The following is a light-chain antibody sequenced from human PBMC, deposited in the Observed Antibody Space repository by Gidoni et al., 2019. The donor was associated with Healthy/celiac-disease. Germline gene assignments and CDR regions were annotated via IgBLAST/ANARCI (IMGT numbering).Light chain of an antibody. Sequence: QAGSSPSASTGDRVTITCRASQGISSYLAWYQQKTGKAPKLLLYAASTLQSGVPSRFSGSGSGTDFTLTISCLQSEDFATYYCQQYYSYSLTFXGXTKVEIK. CDR1: QGISSY. J-gene: IGKJ4*01. CDR2: AAS. CDR3: QQYYSYSLT. V-gene: IGKV1-8*01.